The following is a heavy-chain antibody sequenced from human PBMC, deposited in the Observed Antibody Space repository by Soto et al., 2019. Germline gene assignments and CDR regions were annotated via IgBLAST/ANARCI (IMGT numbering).Heavy chain of an antibody. CDR2: IDPSDSYT. J-gene: IGHJ4*02. CDR1: GYSFTSYL. D-gene: IGHD3-3*01. CDR3: ARHITYDFWSGYFDY. Sequence: PGESLKLSCTGSGYSFTSYLISWVRQMPGKGLEWMGRIDPSDSYTNYSPSFQGHVTISADKSISTAYLQWSSLKASDTAMYYCARHITYDFWSGYFDYWGQGTLVTVSS. V-gene: IGHV5-10-1*01.